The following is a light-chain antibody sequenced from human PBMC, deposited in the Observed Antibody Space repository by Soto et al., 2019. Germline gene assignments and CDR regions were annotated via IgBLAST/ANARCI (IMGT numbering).Light chain of an antibody. CDR3: QHYNTYPLT. Sequence: DIQMTQSPSTLSASVGDRVTITCRASQSVSRWLAWSQQRPGKAPNLLIYKASSLESGVPSRFSGSGSGTEFTLTISSLQPDDCATYYCQHYNTYPLTFGGGTKVEIK. J-gene: IGKJ4*01. V-gene: IGKV1-5*03. CDR1: QSVSRW. CDR2: KAS.